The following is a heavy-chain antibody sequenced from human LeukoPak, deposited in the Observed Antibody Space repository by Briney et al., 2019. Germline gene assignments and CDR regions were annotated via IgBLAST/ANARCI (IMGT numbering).Heavy chain of an antibody. CDR2: INPNSGGT. CDR1: GYTLTGYY. CDR3: ARVIRAQSIAAAGSH. V-gene: IGHV1-2*02. D-gene: IGHD6-13*01. Sequence: ASVKVSCKASGYTLTGYYMHWVRQAPGQGLEWMGWINPNSGGTNYAQKFQGRVTMTRDTSISTAYMELSRLRSDDTAVYYCARVIRAQSIAAAGSHWGQGTLVTVSS. J-gene: IGHJ4*02.